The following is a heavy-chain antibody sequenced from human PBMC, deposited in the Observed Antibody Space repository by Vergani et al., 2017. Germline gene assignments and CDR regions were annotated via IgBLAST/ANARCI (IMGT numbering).Heavy chain of an antibody. V-gene: IGHV1-69*02. CDR1: GGTFRSYT. J-gene: IGHJ4*02. D-gene: IGHD3-3*01. CDR3: ASTIFGVVTTDY. CDR2: IIPILGIA. Sequence: QVQLVQSGAEVKKPGSSVKVSCKASGGTFRSYTISWVRQAPGQGLEWMGRIIPILGIANYAQKFQGRVTITADKSTSTAYMELSSLRSEDTAVYYCASTIFGVVTTDYWGQGNLVTVSS.